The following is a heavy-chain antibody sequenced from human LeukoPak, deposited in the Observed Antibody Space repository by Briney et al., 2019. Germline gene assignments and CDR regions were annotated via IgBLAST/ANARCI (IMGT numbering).Heavy chain of an antibody. J-gene: IGHJ6*04. Sequence: GESLRLSCAASGFTFSSYAMHWVRQTPGKGLEWVAVISYDGSNKYYADSVKGRFTISRDNSKNTLYLQMNSLRAEDTAVYYCARPVLSYYYGSGSYGSRFGMDVWGKGTTVTVSS. CDR1: GFTFSSYA. CDR3: ARPVLSYYYGSGSYGSRFGMDV. V-gene: IGHV3-30*04. D-gene: IGHD3-10*01. CDR2: ISYDGSNK.